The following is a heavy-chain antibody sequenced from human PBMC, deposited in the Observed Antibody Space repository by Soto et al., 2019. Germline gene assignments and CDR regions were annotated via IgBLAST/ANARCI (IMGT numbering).Heavy chain of an antibody. J-gene: IGHJ5*02. Sequence: QVELVESGGGVVQPGRSLRLSCEASGFTFSSYGMHWVRQAPGKGLEWVAAMSHDGTDRYYANSVKGRFTISRDNSKNTLYLQMNSLRSEDTAIYYCPKGTAVAYQWFDPWGQGTLVTVSS. CDR3: PKGTAVAYQWFDP. CDR2: MSHDGTDR. V-gene: IGHV3-30*18. D-gene: IGHD6-19*01. CDR1: GFTFSSYG.